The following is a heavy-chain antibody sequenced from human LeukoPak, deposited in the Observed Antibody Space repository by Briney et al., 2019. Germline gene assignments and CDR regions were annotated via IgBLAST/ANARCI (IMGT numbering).Heavy chain of an antibody. CDR3: ARAFSNYYYYYGMDV. Sequence: ASVKVSCKASGYTFTSYYMHWVRQAPGQGLEWMGIINPSGGSTSYAQKFQGRVTMTRDTSTSTVYMELSSLRSEDTAVYYCARAFSNYYYYYGMDVWGQGTTVTVSS. CDR1: GYTFTSYY. CDR2: INPSGGST. J-gene: IGHJ6*02. V-gene: IGHV1-46*01. D-gene: IGHD3-16*01.